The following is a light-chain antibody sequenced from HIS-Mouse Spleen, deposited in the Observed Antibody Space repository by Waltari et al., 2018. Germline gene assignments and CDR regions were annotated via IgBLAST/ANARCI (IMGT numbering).Light chain of an antibody. CDR2: AAS. V-gene: IGKV1-8*01. CDR1: QGISSY. J-gene: IGKJ3*01. CDR3: QQYYSYRFT. Sequence: AIRMTQSPSSFSASTGDRVTITCRASQGISSYLAWYQQKPGKAPKLLIYAASTLQSGVPSRFSGSGSGTDFTLTISCLQYEDFATYYCQQYYSYRFTFGPGTKVDIK.